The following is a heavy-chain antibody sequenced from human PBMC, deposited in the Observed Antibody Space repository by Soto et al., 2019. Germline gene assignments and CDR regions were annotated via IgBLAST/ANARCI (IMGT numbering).Heavy chain of an antibody. CDR2: IKSKTDGGTT. J-gene: IGHJ4*02. Sequence: ESGGGLVKPGGSLRLSCAASGFTFSNAWMSWVRQAPGKGLEWVGRIKSKTDGGTTDYAAPVKGRFTISRDDSKNTLYLQMNSLKTEDTAVYYCTTDFAGYCSGGSCYSYYFDYWGQGTLVTVSS. V-gene: IGHV3-15*01. CDR1: GFTFSNAW. CDR3: TTDFAGYCSGGSCYSYYFDY. D-gene: IGHD2-15*01.